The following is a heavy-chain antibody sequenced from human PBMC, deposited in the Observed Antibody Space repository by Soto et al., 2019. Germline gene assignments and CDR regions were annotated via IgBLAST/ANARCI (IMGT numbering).Heavy chain of an antibody. CDR2: IYHSGTT. CDR3: VRQYSNSSLFDS. CDR1: SASISNTNW. V-gene: IGHV4-4*02. J-gene: IGHJ4*02. Sequence: QVQLQEAGPGLVKPSGTLSLTCAVSSASISNTNWWSWVRQPPGKGLEWIGEIYHSGTTNYNPSLKSRVTISVDKSQNQFSRKLSSVTAADTAVYYCVRQYSNSSLFDSLGPGTLVTVSS. D-gene: IGHD6-6*01.